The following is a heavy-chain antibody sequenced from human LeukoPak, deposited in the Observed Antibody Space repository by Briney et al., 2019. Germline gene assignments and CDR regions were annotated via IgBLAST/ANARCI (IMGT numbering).Heavy chain of an antibody. V-gene: IGHV3-48*02. CDR1: GFTFSRYS. CDR3: ARDYSDSSSAYFDY. D-gene: IGHD3-22*01. J-gene: IGHJ4*02. CDR2: ISTSSSTI. Sequence: GGSLRLSCAASGFTFSRYSMNRVRQAPGKGLEWVSYISTSSSTIKYADSVKGRFTISRDNAKNSLYLQMNSLRDEDTAVYYCARDYSDSSSAYFDYWGQGTLVIVSS.